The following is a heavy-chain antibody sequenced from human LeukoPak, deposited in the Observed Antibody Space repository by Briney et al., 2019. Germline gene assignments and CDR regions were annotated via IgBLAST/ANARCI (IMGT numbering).Heavy chain of an antibody. CDR2: ISGSGGST. D-gene: IGHD6-13*01. CDR1: GFTFSSYA. CDR3: AKSIAAAGLGPYYYGMDV. J-gene: IGHJ6*02. V-gene: IGHV3-23*01. Sequence: GGSLRLSCAASGFTFSSYAMHWVRQAPGKGLEWVSAISGSGGSTYYADSVKGRFTISRDNSKNTLYLQMNSLRAEDTAVYYCAKSIAAAGLGPYYYGMDVWGQGTTVTVSS.